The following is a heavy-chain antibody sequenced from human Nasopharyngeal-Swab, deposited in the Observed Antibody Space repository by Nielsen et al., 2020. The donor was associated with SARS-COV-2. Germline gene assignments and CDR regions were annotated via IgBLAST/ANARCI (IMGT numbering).Heavy chain of an antibody. CDR1: GFTFSSYA. Sequence: GRSLRPSCAASGFTFSSYAMHWVRQAPGKGLEWVAVISYDGSNKYYADSVKGRFTISRDNSKNPLYLQMNSLRAEGTAVYYCARAVAGNYYYGMDVWGQGTTVTVSS. CDR3: ARAVAGNYYYGMDV. J-gene: IGHJ6*02. V-gene: IGHV3-30-3*01. D-gene: IGHD6-19*01. CDR2: ISYDGSNK.